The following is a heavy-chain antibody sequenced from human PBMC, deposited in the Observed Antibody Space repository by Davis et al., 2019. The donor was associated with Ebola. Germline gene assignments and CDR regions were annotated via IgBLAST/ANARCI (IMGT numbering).Heavy chain of an antibody. CDR3: ARRILLDSRGGMDV. Sequence: PGGSLRLSCAASGITLSGYGMHWVRQAPGKGLEWVAVIWYDGSNKYYADSVKGRFTISRDISKNTLYLQMNSLRAEDTAVYFCARRILLDSRGGMDVWGQGTTVTVSS. CDR2: IWYDGSNK. V-gene: IGHV3-33*01. CDR1: GITLSGYG. J-gene: IGHJ6*02. D-gene: IGHD2/OR15-2a*01.